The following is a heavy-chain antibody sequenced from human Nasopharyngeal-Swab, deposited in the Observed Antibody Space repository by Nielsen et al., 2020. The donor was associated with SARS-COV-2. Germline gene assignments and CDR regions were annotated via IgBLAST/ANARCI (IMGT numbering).Heavy chain of an antibody. D-gene: IGHD2-2*01. V-gene: IGHV1-46*01. J-gene: IGHJ4*02. CDR2: INPRGGSP. CDR3: ARDPMMCRSTSCAFDH. Sequence: ASVKVSCKASGFTFTNYYIHWVRQAPGQGLEWMAIINPRGGSPTYAQRFQGRVTMTWDTSTGTVYMEISSLGFDDSAVYYCARDPMMCRSTSCAFDHWGQGTLVTVSS. CDR1: GFTFTNYY.